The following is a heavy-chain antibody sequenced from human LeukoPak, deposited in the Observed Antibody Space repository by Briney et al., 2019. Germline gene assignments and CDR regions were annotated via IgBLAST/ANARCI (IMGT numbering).Heavy chain of an antibody. Sequence: GRSLRLSCVASGFTFNNYAMNWVRQAPGKGLEWVSAISGDNTDTFYADSVKGRFTISRDNSRNTLYLQMNNLRAEDTAVYYCAKPVCCTATSRRVPGVYCFDYWGQGTLVTVSS. V-gene: IGHV3-23*01. D-gene: IGHD2-8*02. CDR3: AKPVCCTATSRRVPGVYCFDY. CDR2: ISGDNTDT. J-gene: IGHJ4*02. CDR1: GFTFNNYA.